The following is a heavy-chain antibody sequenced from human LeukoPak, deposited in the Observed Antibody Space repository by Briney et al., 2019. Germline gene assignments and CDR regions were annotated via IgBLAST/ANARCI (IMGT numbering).Heavy chain of an antibody. D-gene: IGHD2-2*01. Sequence: GGSLRLSCAASGFTVSSNYMSWVRQAPGKGLEWVSAISGSGGSTYYADSVKGRFTISRDNSKNTLYLQMNSLRAEDTAVYYCARIGYCSSTSCPPGYYGMDVWGQGTTVTVSS. J-gene: IGHJ6*02. V-gene: IGHV3-23*01. CDR3: ARIGYCSSTSCPPGYYGMDV. CDR1: GFTVSSNY. CDR2: ISGSGGST.